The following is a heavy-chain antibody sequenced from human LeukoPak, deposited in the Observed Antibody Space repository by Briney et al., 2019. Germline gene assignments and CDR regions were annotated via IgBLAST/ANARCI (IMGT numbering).Heavy chain of an antibody. V-gene: IGHV1-2*02. J-gene: IGHJ4*02. CDR1: GYTFTGYY. D-gene: IGHD6-19*01. CDR3: ARDPWGIAVAGRADY. CDR2: INPNSGGT. Sequence: ASVKVSCKASGYTFTGYYMHWVRQAPGQGLEWMGWINPNSGGTNYAQKFQGRVTMTRDTSISTAYMELSRLRSDGTAVYYCARDPWGIAVAGRADYWGQGTLVTVSS.